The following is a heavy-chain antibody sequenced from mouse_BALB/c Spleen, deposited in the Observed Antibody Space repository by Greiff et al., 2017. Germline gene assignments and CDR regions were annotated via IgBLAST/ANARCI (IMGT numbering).Heavy chain of an antibody. CDR2: IWSGGST. V-gene: IGHV2-2*02. CDR1: GFSLTSYG. D-gene: IGHD2-10*02. CDR3: ARPSYGNYEGYYAMDY. J-gene: IGHJ4*01. Sequence: VQLQQSGPGLVQPSQSLSITCTVSGFSLTSYGVHWVRQSPGKGLEWLGVIWSGGSTDYNAAFISRLSISKDNSKSQVFFKMNSLQANDTAIYYCARPSYGNYEGYYAMDYWGQGTSVTVSS.